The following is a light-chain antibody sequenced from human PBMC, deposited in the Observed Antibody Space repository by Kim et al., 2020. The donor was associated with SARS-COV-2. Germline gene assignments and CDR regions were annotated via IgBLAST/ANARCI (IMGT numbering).Light chain of an antibody. V-gene: IGKV2-28*01. CDR2: LGS. CDR3: MQALQTPT. J-gene: IGKJ5*01. CDR1: QSLLHSNGYNY. Sequence: DIVMTQSPLSLPVTPGEPASISCRSSQSLLHSNGYNYLDWYLQKPGQSPQLLIYLGSNRASGVPDRFSGSGSGTVFTLKISRVEAEDVRVYYCMQALQTPTFGQGTRLEIK.